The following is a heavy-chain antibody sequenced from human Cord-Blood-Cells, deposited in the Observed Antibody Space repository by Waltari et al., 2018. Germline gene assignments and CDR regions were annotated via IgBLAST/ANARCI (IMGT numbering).Heavy chain of an antibody. CDR3: ARVGEFESGSFDY. CDR1: GYTFTGYY. D-gene: IGHD1-26*01. V-gene: IGHV1-2*04. CDR2: INPNSCVT. J-gene: IGHJ4*02. Sequence: QAQLVPSGAEVKKLGASVKVSCKASGYTFTGYYMHWVRQAPGQGLEWMGWINPNSCVTNYAQKFQGWVTMTRDTSISTAYRGRSRLRSDDTAVYYCARVGEFESGSFDYWGQGTLVTVSS.